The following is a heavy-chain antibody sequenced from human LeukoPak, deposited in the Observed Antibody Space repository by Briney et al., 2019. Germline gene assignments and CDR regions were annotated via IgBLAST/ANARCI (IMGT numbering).Heavy chain of an antibody. D-gene: IGHD1-26*01. CDR2: ISSSGSTI. V-gene: IGHV3-11*01. CDR1: GFTFSDYY. Sequence: PGGSLRLSCAASGFTFSDYYMSWLRQAPGKGLEWVSYISSSGSTIYYADSVKGRFTISRDNAKNSLYLQMNSLRAEDTSVYYCARQEPWDYFDYWGQGTLVTVSS. CDR3: ARQEPWDYFDY. J-gene: IGHJ4*02.